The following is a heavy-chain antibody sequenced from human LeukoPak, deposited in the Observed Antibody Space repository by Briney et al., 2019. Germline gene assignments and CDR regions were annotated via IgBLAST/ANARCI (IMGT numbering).Heavy chain of an antibody. CDR1: GYXFTGYY. CDR2: INPNSGGT. V-gene: IGHV1-2*02. CDR3: ARGGYDDYGMDV. J-gene: IGHJ6*02. Sequence: ASVKVSCKASGYXFTGYYIHWVRQAPGQGLEWMEWINPNSGGTNYAQKFQGRVTMTRDTSISTAYMELSRLRSDDTAVYYCARGGYDDYGMDVWGQGTTVTVSS. D-gene: IGHD6-25*01.